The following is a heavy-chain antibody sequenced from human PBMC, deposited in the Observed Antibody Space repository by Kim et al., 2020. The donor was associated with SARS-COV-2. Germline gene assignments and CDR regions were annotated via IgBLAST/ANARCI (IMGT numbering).Heavy chain of an antibody. CDR1: GYTFTGYY. Sequence: ASVKVSCKASGYTFTGYYMHWVRQAPGQGLEWMGWIKPNSGGTNYAQKFQGRVTMTRDTSISTAYMELSRLRSDDTAVYYCARDVADITRMVVVNNWFDPWGQGTLVTVSS. CDR2: IKPNSGGT. J-gene: IGHJ5*02. CDR3: ARDVADITRMVVVNNWFDP. V-gene: IGHV1-2*02. D-gene: IGHD3-22*01.